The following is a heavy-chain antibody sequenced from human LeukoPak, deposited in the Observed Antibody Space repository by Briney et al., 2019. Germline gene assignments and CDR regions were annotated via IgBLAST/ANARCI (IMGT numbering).Heavy chain of an antibody. CDR3: ARNYDSSQGSFDY. V-gene: IGHV1-69*06. J-gene: IGHJ4*02. Sequence: SVKVSCKASGGTFSSYAISWVRQAPGQGLEWMGRIIPIFGTANYAQKFQGRVTITADKSTSTAYMELSSLRSEDTAVYYCARNYDSSQGSFDYWGQGTLVTVSP. CDR2: IIPIFGTA. D-gene: IGHD3-22*01. CDR1: GGTFSSYA.